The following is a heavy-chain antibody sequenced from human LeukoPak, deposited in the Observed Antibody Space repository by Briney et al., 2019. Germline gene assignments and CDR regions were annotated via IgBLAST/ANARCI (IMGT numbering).Heavy chain of an antibody. CDR3: ARVNIRWQQLVIGAFYI. J-gene: IGHJ3*02. CDR1: GYTFTSSG. Sequence: WASVTVSCKASGYTFTSSGISWVRQAPGQGLEWMGWINAYNGNTNYAQKIQGRDTMTTDTSTSTAYMELRSLRSEDTALYYCARVNIRWQQLVIGAFYIWGQGTMVTVSS. V-gene: IGHV1-18*01. D-gene: IGHD6-13*01. CDR2: INAYNGNT.